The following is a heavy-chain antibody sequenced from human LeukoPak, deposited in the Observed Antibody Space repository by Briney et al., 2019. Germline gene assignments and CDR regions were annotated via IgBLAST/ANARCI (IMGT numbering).Heavy chain of an antibody. J-gene: IGHJ3*02. D-gene: IGHD1-26*01. CDR1: GITLSNYG. CDR3: ARGVWMGAHDAFDI. CDR2: ISGSGGST. V-gene: IGHV3-23*01. Sequence: GGSLRLSCAVSGITLSNYGMSWVRQAPGKGLECVSAISGSGGSTYYADSVKGRFTISRDNSKNTLYLQMNSLRAEDTAVYYCARGVWMGAHDAFDIWGQGTMVTVSS.